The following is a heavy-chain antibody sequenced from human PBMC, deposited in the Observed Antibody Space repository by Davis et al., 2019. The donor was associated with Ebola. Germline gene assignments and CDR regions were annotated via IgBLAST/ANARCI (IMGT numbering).Heavy chain of an antibody. CDR3: ARDSNYYYMDV. V-gene: IGHV4-31*03. CDR1: GGSISSGGYY. J-gene: IGHJ6*03. Sequence: LRLSCTVSGGSISSGGYYWSWIRQHPGKGLEWIGYIYYSGSTYYNPSLKSRVTISVDTSKNQFSLKLSSVTAADTAVYYCARDSNYYYMDVWGKGTTVTVSS. CDR2: IYYSGST.